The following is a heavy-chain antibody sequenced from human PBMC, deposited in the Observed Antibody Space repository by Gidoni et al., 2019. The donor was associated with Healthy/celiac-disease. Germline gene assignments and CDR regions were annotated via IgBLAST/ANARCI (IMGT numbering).Heavy chain of an antibody. CDR2: IYYSGST. Sequence: QLQLQESGPGLVKPSETLSLTCTVPGGSISSSSYYWGWIRQPPGKGLEWIGSIYYSGSTYYNPSLKSRVTISVDTSKNQFSLKLSSVTAADTAVYYCARLNLVVDNRYFDLWGRGTLVTVSS. J-gene: IGHJ2*01. V-gene: IGHV4-39*01. CDR1: GGSISSSSYY. CDR3: ARLNLVVDNRYFDL. D-gene: IGHD3-22*01.